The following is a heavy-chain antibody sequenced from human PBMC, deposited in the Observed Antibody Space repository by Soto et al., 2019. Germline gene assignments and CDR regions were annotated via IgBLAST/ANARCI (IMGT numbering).Heavy chain of an antibody. CDR1: GGSVGSGAYY. V-gene: IGHV4-61*08. Sequence: SGTLFLTCRVSGGSVGSGAYYWGWVRQPPGKGLEWIGYTLYSGRPNYNPSLQSLQSRVTISVDTSRNQFSLRLTSVTAADTALYYCARHDFYHRSFDIWGQGTLVTVSS. CDR2: TLYSGRP. J-gene: IGHJ3*02. D-gene: IGHD3-3*01. CDR3: ARHDFYHRSFDI.